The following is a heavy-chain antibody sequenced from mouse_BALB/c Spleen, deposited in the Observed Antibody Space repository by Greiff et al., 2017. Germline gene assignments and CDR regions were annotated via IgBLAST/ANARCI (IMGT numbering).Heavy chain of an antibody. J-gene: IGHJ2*01. V-gene: IGHV1-69*02. CDR2: IDPSDSYT. CDR3: ARKGPVEDFDY. Sequence: VQLQQPGAELVKPGASVKLSCKASGYTFTSYWMHWVKQRPGQGLEWIGEIDPSDSYTNYNQKFKGKATLTVDKSSSTAYMQLSSLTSEDSAVYYCARKGPVEDFDYWGQGTTLTVSS. D-gene: IGHD1-1*01. CDR1: GYTFTSYW.